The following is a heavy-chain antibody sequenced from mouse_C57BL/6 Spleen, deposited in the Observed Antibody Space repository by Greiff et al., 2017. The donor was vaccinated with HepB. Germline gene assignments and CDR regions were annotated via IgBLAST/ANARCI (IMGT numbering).Heavy chain of an antibody. Sequence: EVQLKESGGGLVKPGGSLKLSCAASGFTFSDYGMHWVRQAPEKGLEWVAYISSGSSTIYYADTVKGRFTISRDNAKNTLFLQMTSLRSEDTAMYYCARDPLAYWGQGTLVTVSA. CDR2: ISSGSSTI. V-gene: IGHV5-17*01. CDR3: ARDPLAY. CDR1: GFTFSDYG. J-gene: IGHJ3*01.